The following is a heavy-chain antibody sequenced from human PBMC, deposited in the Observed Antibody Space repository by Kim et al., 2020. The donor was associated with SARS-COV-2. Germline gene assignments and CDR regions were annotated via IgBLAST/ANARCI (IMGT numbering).Heavy chain of an antibody. CDR1: GGSFSGYY. D-gene: IGHD6-19*01. J-gene: IGHJ4*02. CDR3: ARPPGGWYFRGYYFDY. CDR2: INHSGST. Sequence: SETLSLTCAVYGGSFSGYYWSWIRQPPGKGLEWIGEINHSGSTNYNPSLKSRVTISVDTSKNQFSLKLSSVTAADTAVYYCARPPGGWYFRGYYFDYWGQGTLVTVSS. V-gene: IGHV4-34*01.